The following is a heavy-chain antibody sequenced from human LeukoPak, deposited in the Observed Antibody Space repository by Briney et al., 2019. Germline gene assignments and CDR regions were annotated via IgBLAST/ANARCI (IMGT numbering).Heavy chain of an antibody. D-gene: IGHD1-14*01. CDR1: GFTVSSHW. CDR2: ITNDGSST. V-gene: IGHV3-74*01. Sequence: GGSLRLSCAASGFTVSSHWMHWVRQAPGKGLVWVSRITNDGSSTTYADSVKGRFTISRDNAKNMLYLQVNSLRAEDTAVYYCVTQQGGNPAYWGQGTLVTVSS. J-gene: IGHJ4*02. CDR3: VTQQGGNPAY.